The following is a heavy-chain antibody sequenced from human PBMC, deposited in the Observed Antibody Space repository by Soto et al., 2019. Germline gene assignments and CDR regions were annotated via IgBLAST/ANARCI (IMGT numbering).Heavy chain of an antibody. D-gene: IGHD4-17*01. Sequence: GGSLRLSCAASGFTFSSYSMNWVRQAPGKGLEWVSSISSSSSYIYYADSVKGRFTISRDNAKNSLYLQMNSLRAEDTAVYYCARDLNGDYVGTFDYWGQGTLVTVSS. V-gene: IGHV3-21*01. CDR2: ISSSSSYI. J-gene: IGHJ4*02. CDR1: GFTFSSYS. CDR3: ARDLNGDYVGTFDY.